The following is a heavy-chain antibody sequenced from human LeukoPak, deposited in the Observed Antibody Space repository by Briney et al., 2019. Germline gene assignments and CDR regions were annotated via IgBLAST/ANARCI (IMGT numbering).Heavy chain of an antibody. D-gene: IGHD6-13*01. V-gene: IGHV3-48*01. CDR1: GSTLSSYS. CDR2: ISISSSTI. CDR3: ARAGGQLLHGFGYFEY. J-gene: IGHJ4*02. Sequence: PGGSLRLSCAASGSTLSSYSMKWVRQAPGKGLEWVSYISISSSTIYYADSVKGRFTISRDNAKNSLYLQMNSLRPEDTAVYYCARAGGQLLHGFGYFEYWGQGTLVTVSS.